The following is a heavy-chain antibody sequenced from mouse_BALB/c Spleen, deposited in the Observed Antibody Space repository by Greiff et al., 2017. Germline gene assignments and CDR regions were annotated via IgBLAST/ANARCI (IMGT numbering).Heavy chain of an antibody. CDR3: ARERAYGNYYAMDY. J-gene: IGHJ4*01. CDR1: GFTFSSYG. V-gene: IGHV5-6-3*01. D-gene: IGHD2-1*01. CDR2: INSNGGST. Sequence: EVKLVESGGGLVQPGGSLKLSCAASGFTFSSYGMSWVRQTPDKRLELVATINSNGGSTYYPDSVKGRFTISRDNAKNTLYLQMSSLKSEDTAMYYCARERAYGNYYAMDYWGQGTSVTVSS.